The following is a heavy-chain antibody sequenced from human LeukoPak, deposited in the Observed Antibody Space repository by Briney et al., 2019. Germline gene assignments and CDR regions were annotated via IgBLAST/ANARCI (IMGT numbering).Heavy chain of an antibody. D-gene: IGHD3-3*01. CDR1: GFTFSSYG. CDR3: AKVLSGGYYNFDY. J-gene: IGHJ4*02. V-gene: IGHV3-30*02. Sequence: SGGSLRLSCAASGFTFSSYGMHWVRQAPGKGLWWVAFIRYDGSNKYYADSVKGRFTISRDNSKNTLYLQMNSLRAEDTAVYYCAKVLSGGYYNFDYWGQGTLVAVSS. CDR2: IRYDGSNK.